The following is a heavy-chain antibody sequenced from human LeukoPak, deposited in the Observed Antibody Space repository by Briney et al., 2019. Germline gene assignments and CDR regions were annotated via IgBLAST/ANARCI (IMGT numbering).Heavy chain of an antibody. CDR2: FDPEDGET. D-gene: IGHD6-13*01. V-gene: IGHV1-24*01. CDR1: GYTLTELS. J-gene: IGHJ4*02. CDR3: ATPGLAAAGFDY. Sequence: ASVKVSCKVSGYTLTELSMHWVRQAPGKGLEWVGGFDPEDGETIYAQKFQGRVTMTEDTSTDTAYMELSSLRSEDTAVYYCATPGLAAAGFDYWGQGTLVTVS.